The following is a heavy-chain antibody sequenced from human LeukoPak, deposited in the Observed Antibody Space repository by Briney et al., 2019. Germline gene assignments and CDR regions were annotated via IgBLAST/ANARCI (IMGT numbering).Heavy chain of an antibody. CDR2: ISGSGSVS. CDR3: ARDGGFGFLAAFDI. J-gene: IGHJ3*02. CDR1: GFTFSSYS. D-gene: IGHD3-10*01. V-gene: IGHV3-48*02. Sequence: GGSLRLSRAASGFTFSSYSMNWVRQAPGKGLEWISYISGSGSVSYYEDSVKGRFTISRDNAKNSLYLQMNSLRDEDTALHYCARDGGFGFLAAFDIWGQGTMVTVSS.